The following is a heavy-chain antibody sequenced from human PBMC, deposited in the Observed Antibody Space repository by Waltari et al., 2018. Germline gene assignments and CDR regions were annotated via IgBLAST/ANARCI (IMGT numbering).Heavy chain of an antibody. CDR3: GRDVYGDYVGGGGGAFDI. J-gene: IGHJ3*02. V-gene: IGHV3-21*01. Sequence: EVQLVESGGGLVKPGGSLRLSCAASGFTLSTYSMNWVRQAPGKGLEWVSPIMSRSYIYYVDSVKGRFTISRDNAKNSLYLQMNSLRAEDTAVYYCGRDVYGDYVGGGGGAFDIWGQGTMVTVSS. D-gene: IGHD4-17*01. CDR2: IMSRSYI. CDR1: GFTLSTYS.